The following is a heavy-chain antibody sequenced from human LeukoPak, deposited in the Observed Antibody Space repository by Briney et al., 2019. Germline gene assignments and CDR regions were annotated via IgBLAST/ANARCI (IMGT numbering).Heavy chain of an antibody. D-gene: IGHD3-9*01. Sequence: SETLSLTCTVSGGSISSYYWSWIRQPPGKGLEWFGYIYTSGSTNYNPSLKSRVTISVDTSKNQFSLKLSSVTAADTAVYYCARSPPDMEEYYFDYWGQGTLVTVSS. V-gene: IGHV4-4*09. CDR2: IYTSGST. CDR1: GGSISSYY. J-gene: IGHJ4*02. CDR3: ARSPPDMEEYYFDY.